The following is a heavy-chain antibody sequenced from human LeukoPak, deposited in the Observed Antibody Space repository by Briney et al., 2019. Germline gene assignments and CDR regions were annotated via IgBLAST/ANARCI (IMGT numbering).Heavy chain of an antibody. Sequence: GGSLRLSCAASGFTFSSYAMSWVRQAPGKGLEWVSAISGSGGSTYYADSVKGRFTISRDTSKSTLHLQMNSLRADDTAVYFCVKGGIYGDCGTYWGRGTLVTVSS. CDR3: VKGGIYGDCGTY. J-gene: IGHJ4*02. D-gene: IGHD4-17*01. CDR2: ISGSGGST. CDR1: GFTFSSYA. V-gene: IGHV3-23*01.